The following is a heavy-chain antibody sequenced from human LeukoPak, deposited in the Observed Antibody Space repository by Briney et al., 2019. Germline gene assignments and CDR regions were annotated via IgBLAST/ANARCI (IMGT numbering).Heavy chain of an antibody. J-gene: IGHJ6*03. CDR3: ARDPSYRYYTDV. V-gene: IGHV1-2*02. D-gene: IGHD3-10*01. CDR2: INPKNGGT. Sequence: GASVKVSCKPSGYTFTTYYLHWVRQAPGQGLEWMGWINPKNGGTNYAQKFQGRVTMTRDTSINIAYMELSGLTSDDTAVYYCARDPSYRYYTDVWGTGTTVTVSS. CDR1: GYTFTTYY.